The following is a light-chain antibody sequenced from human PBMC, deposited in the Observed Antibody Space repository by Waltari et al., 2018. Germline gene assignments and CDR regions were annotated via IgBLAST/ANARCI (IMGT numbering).Light chain of an antibody. CDR1: NSNLGAGYD. V-gene: IGLV1-40*01. CDR2: ANT. CDR3: QSYDTSLSGSRV. Sequence: QSVLTQPPSVSGAPGQRVTISCTGSNSNLGAGYDVQWYQQLPGTAPKLLIYANTNRPSGVPDRVSGSKSGTSASLAITGLQAEDEADYYCQSYDTSLSGSRVFGGGTKLTVL. J-gene: IGLJ2*01.